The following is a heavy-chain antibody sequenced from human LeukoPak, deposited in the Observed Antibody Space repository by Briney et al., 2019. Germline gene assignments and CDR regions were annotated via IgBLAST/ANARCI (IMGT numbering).Heavy chain of an antibody. D-gene: IGHD1-26*01. V-gene: IGHV4-61*02. CDR3: AREGVGWELLAAHRNNWFDP. Sequence: SETLSLTCTVSGGSISSGSYYWSWIRQPAGKGLEWIGRIYTSGSTNYNPSLKSRVTISVDTSKNQFSLKLSSVTAADTAVYYCAREGVGWELLAAHRNNWFDPWGQGTLVTVSS. CDR1: GGSISSGSYY. CDR2: IYTSGST. J-gene: IGHJ5*02.